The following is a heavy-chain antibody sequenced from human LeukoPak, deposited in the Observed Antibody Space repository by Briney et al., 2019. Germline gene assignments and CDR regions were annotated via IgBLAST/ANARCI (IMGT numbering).Heavy chain of an antibody. Sequence: SETLSLTCTASGXSISSSSYYWGWIRQPPGKGLEWVGSIYYSGSTYYNPSLKSRVTISVDTCKNQFSLKLSSVRAADTAVYCCARYDSGYAAWGQGTLVTVSS. CDR3: ARYDSGYAA. CDR2: IYYSGST. CDR1: GXSISSSSYY. V-gene: IGHV4-39*01. J-gene: IGHJ4*02. D-gene: IGHD5-12*01.